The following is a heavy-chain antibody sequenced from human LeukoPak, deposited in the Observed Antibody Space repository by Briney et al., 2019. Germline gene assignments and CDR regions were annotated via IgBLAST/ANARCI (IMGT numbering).Heavy chain of an antibody. CDR3: ARLRYSSGWYLDY. D-gene: IGHD6-19*01. CDR1: GDSVSSNSAA. J-gene: IGHJ4*02. CDR2: TYYRSKWYN. V-gene: IGHV6-1*01. Sequence: SQTLSLTCAISGDSVSSNSAAWNWIRQSPSRGLEWLGRTYYRSKWYNDYAVSVRSRITINPDTSKNQFSLKLSSVTAADTAVYYCARLRYSSGWYLDYWGQGTLVTVSS.